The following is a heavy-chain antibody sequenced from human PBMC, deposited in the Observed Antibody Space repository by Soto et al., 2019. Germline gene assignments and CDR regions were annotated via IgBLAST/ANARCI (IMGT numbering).Heavy chain of an antibody. D-gene: IGHD3-10*01. J-gene: IGHJ4*02. CDR3: ARGRGSGSYYNSY. Sequence: QVQLVQSGAEVKKPGSSVKVSCKASGGTFSSYTISWVRQAPGQGLEWMGRIIPILGIANYAQKFQGRVTMTADKSTSTAYMELSSLRSEDTAVYYCARGRGSGSYYNSYWGQGTLVTVSS. CDR1: GGTFSSYT. CDR2: IIPILGIA. V-gene: IGHV1-69*02.